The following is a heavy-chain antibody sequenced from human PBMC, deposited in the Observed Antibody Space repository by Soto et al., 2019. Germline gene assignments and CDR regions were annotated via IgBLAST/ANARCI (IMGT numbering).Heavy chain of an antibody. CDR1: GGSISSYY. CDR2: IYYSGST. Sequence: SETLSLTCTVSGGSISSYYWSWIRQPPGKGLEWIGYIYYSGSTNYNPSLKSRVTISVDTSKNQFSLKLSSVTAADTAVYYCARQGYCSSTSCYVHYYYMDVWGKGTTVTVSS. V-gene: IGHV4-59*08. J-gene: IGHJ6*03. CDR3: ARQGYCSSTSCYVHYYYMDV. D-gene: IGHD2-2*01.